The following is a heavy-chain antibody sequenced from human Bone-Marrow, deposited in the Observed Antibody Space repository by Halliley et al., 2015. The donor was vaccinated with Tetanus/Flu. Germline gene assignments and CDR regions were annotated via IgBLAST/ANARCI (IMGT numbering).Heavy chain of an antibody. CDR3: ARSLGESSSRYYHFYGLDV. V-gene: IGHV4-59*10. CDR2: IYFRGSP. Sequence: IYFRGSPHFNPSLKSRVTMSQDTSKRKFSLRLASVTAADTAVYYFARSLGESSSRYYHFYGLDVWGRGTTVTVSS. D-gene: IGHD3-16*02. J-gene: IGHJ6*02.